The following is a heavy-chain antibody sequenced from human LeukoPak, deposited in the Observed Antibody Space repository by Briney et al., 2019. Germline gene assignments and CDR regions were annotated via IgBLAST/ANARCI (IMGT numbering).Heavy chain of an antibody. Sequence: PSQTLSLTCTVSGGSISSGGYYWSWIRQHPEKGLEWIGYIYYSGSTYYNPSLKSRVTISVDTSKNQFSLKLSSVTAADTAVYYCARGHYCSSTSCYGNWFDPWGQGTLVTVSS. CDR2: IYYSGST. D-gene: IGHD2-2*01. CDR3: ARGHYCSSTSCYGNWFDP. CDR1: GGSISSGGYY. V-gene: IGHV4-31*03. J-gene: IGHJ5*02.